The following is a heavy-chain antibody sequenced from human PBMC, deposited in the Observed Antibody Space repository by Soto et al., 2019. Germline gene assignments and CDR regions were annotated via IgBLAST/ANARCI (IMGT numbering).Heavy chain of an antibody. Sequence: QVQLVESGGVVVQPGRSLRLSCAASGFTFSSYGMHWVRQAPGKGLEWVAIIWFDGREKYSGDSVKGRFTISRDNSTNTLYLHMNSLRAEDTALEYCARGAYYNQNWFDPCGQGTLGTVSS. V-gene: IGHV3-33*01. D-gene: IGHD3-10*01. CDR1: GFTFSSYG. CDR3: ARGAYYNQNWFDP. CDR2: IWFDGREK. J-gene: IGHJ5*02.